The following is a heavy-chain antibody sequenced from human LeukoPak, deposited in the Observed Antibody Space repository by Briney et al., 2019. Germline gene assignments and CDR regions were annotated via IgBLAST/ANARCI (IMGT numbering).Heavy chain of an antibody. CDR1: GGSINYYY. CDR3: ARHGGTTAVNDAFDV. V-gene: IGHV4-59*08. J-gene: IGHJ3*01. Sequence: SETLSLTCTVSGGSINYYYWSWIRQPPGKRLEWMGYIYYSGRTSYNPSLTSRVTISVDTSKNQFSLELRSVTAADTAVYYCARHGGTTAVNDAFDVWGQGTTVTVSS. CDR2: IYYSGRT. D-gene: IGHD1/OR15-1a*01.